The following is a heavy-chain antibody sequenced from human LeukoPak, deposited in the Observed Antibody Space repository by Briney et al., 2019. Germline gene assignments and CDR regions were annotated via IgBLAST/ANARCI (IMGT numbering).Heavy chain of an antibody. V-gene: IGHV3-23*01. CDR3: AKGIRSGSWYTFDY. Sequence: GGFLRLSCAASGFTFSSYAMSWVRQAPGKGLEWVSVISGSGGDTYYADSVKGRFTISRDNSKNTLYLQMNSLRAEDTAVYYCAKGIRSGSWYTFDYWGQGTLVTVSS. CDR1: GFTFSSYA. J-gene: IGHJ4*02. CDR2: ISGSGGDT. D-gene: IGHD6-13*01.